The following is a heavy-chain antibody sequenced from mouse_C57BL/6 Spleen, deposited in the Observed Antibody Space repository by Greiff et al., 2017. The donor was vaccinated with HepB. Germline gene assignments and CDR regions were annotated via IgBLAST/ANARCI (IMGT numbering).Heavy chain of an antibody. CDR2: INPGSGGT. Sequence: VMLVESGAELVRPGTSVKVSCKASGYAFTNYLIEWVKQRPGQGLEWIGVINPGSGGTNYNEKFKGKATLTADKSSSTAYMQLSSLTSEDSAVYFCARSNYGGDFDYWGQGTTLTVSS. V-gene: IGHV1-54*01. J-gene: IGHJ2*01. CDR3: ARSNYGGDFDY. CDR1: GYAFTNYL. D-gene: IGHD1-1*01.